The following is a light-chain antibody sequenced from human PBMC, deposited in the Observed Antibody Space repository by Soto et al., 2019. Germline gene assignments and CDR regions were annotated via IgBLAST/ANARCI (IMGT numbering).Light chain of an antibody. CDR3: QQYYNWPRT. V-gene: IGKV3-15*01. CDR1: QNVRGY. J-gene: IGKJ1*01. CDR2: GAS. Sequence: EIVLTQSPGTLSLSPGERATLSCRASQNVRGYLAWYQQKPGQAPRLLIFGASARPTGIPARISGSGSGTEFTLTISSLRSEDFAVYFCQQYYNWPRTFGQGTKVDIK.